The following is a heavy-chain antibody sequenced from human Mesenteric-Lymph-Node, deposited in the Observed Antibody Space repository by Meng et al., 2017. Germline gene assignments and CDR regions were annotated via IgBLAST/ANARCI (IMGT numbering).Heavy chain of an antibody. D-gene: IGHD4-11*01. Sequence: GESLKISRAASGFTFSSYGMHWVRQAPGKGLEWVAVIWYDGSNKYYADSVKGRFTISRDNSKNTLYLQMNSLRAEDTAVYYCARSSTDDAFDIWGQGTMVTVSS. CDR2: IWYDGSNK. CDR3: ARSSTDDAFDI. J-gene: IGHJ3*02. V-gene: IGHV3-33*01. CDR1: GFTFSSYG.